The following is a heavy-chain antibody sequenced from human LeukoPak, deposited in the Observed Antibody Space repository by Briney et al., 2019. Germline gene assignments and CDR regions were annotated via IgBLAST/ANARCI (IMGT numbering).Heavy chain of an antibody. D-gene: IGHD3-3*01. CDR2: IIPIFGTA. Sequence: GASVKVSCKASGGTFSSYAISWVRQAPGQGLEWMGGIIPIFGTANYAQKFQGRVTITADKSTSTAYMELSSLRSEDTAVYYCARRSGPRGWDAFDIWGQGTMVTVSS. CDR1: GGTFSSYA. J-gene: IGHJ3*02. V-gene: IGHV1-69*06. CDR3: ARRSGPRGWDAFDI.